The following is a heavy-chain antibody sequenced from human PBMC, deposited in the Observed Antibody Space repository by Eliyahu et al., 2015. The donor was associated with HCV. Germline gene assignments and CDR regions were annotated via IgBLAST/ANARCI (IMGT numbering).Heavy chain of an antibody. V-gene: IGHV3-21*01. J-gene: IGHJ4*02. CDR3: ARDYYDSSEFFDY. CDR2: IGSSSNYI. CDR1: GFTXSTYS. D-gene: IGHD3-22*01. Sequence: EVQLVESGGGLVKPGGSLRLSCAASGFTXSTYSMNWVRQAPGKGLEWVSSIGSSSNYIYYADSVRGRFTVSRDNAKNSLYLQMNSLRAEDTAVYYCARDYYDSSEFFDYWGQGTLVTVSS.